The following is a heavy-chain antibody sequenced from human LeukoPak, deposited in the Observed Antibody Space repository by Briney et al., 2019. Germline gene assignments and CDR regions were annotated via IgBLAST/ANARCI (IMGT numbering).Heavy chain of an antibody. D-gene: IGHD4-17*01. CDR2: ISGSGGST. J-gene: IGHJ4*02. CDR3: AKGRSTVTYYFDY. Sequence: PGGSLRLSCAASGFTFSNYAMTWVRQAPGRGLEWVSAISGSGGSTYYADSVKGRFAISRDNSENTLYLQMISLRADDTAVYYCAKGRSTVTYYFDYWRQGTPVTVSS. CDR1: GFTFSNYA. V-gene: IGHV3-23*01.